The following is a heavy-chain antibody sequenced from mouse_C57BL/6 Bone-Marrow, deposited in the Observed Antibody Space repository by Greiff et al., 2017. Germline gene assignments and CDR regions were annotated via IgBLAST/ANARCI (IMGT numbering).Heavy chain of an antibody. D-gene: IGHD2-2*01. CDR3: ARRGVTTPLAY. J-gene: IGHJ3*01. CDR2: IDPTASYT. Sequence: VQLQQPGAELVMPGASVKLSCKASGYPFTSYWMHWVKQRPGQGLEWIGVIDPTASYTNYNPQFKGKSTLTVDKSSSTDDMQLSSLTSEYSAVYYCARRGVTTPLAYWGQGTLVTVSA. V-gene: IGHV1-69*01. CDR1: GYPFTSYW.